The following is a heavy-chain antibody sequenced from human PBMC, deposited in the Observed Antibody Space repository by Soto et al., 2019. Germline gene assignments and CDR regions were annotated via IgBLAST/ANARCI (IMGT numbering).Heavy chain of an antibody. J-gene: IGHJ3*02. CDR1: GYTFTSYY. Sequence: QVQLVQSGAEVKKPGASVKVSCKASGYTFTSYYMHWVRQAPGQGLEWMGIINASGGSTSYAQKFQGRVTMTRDTSTSTVYMELSSLRSEDTAVYYCARDRGASPSPDAFDIWGQGTMVTVSS. V-gene: IGHV1-46*01. D-gene: IGHD6-6*01. CDR2: INASGGST. CDR3: ARDRGASPSPDAFDI.